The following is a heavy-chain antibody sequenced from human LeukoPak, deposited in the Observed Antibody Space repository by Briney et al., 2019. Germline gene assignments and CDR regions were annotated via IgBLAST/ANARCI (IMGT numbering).Heavy chain of an antibody. V-gene: IGHV3-21*01. CDR2: ISSSSSYI. J-gene: IGHJ3*02. CDR3: ARWGIAAAGTMWGPDAFDI. CDR1: GFTFSSYS. Sequence: GGSLRLSCAASGFTFSSYSMNWVRQAPGKGLEWVSSISSSSSYIYYADSVEGRLTISRDNAKNSLYLQMNSLRAEDTAVYYCARWGIAAAGTMWGPDAFDIWGQGTMVTVSS. D-gene: IGHD6-13*01.